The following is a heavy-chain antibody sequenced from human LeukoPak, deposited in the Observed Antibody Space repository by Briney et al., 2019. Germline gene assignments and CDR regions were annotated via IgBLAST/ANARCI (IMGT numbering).Heavy chain of an antibody. J-gene: IGHJ4*02. CDR1: GYTFINYY. V-gene: IGHV1-46*04. CDR2: INPGAGTT. Sequence: ASVNASCKASGYTFINYYMHWVRQAPGQGLEWMGIINPGAGTTSYAQDLQGRVAVTWDTSTSTVYMELSSLRSDDTAVYYCAREYHGGFFDYWGQGTLLTVSS. CDR3: AREYHGGFFDY.